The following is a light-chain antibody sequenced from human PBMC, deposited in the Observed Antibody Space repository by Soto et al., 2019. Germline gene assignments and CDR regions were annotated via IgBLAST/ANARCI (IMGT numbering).Light chain of an antibody. CDR2: DVT. Sequence: QSALTQPASVSGSPGQSITISCTGTNSDVGRYNYVSWYQHHPGKAPKLMIYDVTNRPSGISNRFSGSKSANTASLTISGLQAEDEADYYCSSYTISSPVVFGGGTKLTVL. J-gene: IGLJ2*01. CDR1: NSDVGRYNY. V-gene: IGLV2-14*03. CDR3: SSYTISSPVV.